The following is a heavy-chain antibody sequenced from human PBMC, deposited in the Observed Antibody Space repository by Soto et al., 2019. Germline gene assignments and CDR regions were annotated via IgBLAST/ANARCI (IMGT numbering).Heavy chain of an antibody. V-gene: IGHV4-34*01. J-gene: IGHJ2*01. CDR2: INQSGST. CDR1: GGSFRGYY. CDR3: AREERLVEEL. Sequence: SETLSLTCGVSGGSFRGYYWTWIRQPPGKGLEWIGEINQSGSTYYNPSLESRVTISVDTCKNQFSLKLTSVTAADTAVYYCAREERLVEELWGRGTLVTVSS. D-gene: IGHD1-26*01.